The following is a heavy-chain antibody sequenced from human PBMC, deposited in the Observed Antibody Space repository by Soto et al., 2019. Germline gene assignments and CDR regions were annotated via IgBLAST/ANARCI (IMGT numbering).Heavy chain of an antibody. CDR1: GFTFSSYA. Sequence: QVQLVESGGGVVQPGRSLRLSWAAAGFTFSSYAMHWVRQSPGKGLEWVAVISYDGSNKYYADSVKGRFTISRDNSKNTLYLQMNSLRAEDTAVYYCARSPAYCSGGSCYIIGMDVWGQGTTVTVSS. D-gene: IGHD2-15*01. CDR3: ARSPAYCSGGSCYIIGMDV. V-gene: IGHV3-30-3*01. J-gene: IGHJ6*02. CDR2: ISYDGSNK.